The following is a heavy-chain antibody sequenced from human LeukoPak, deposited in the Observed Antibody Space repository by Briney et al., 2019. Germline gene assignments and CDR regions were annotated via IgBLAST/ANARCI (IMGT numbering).Heavy chain of an antibody. CDR3: ARELTSSSWGFDY. J-gene: IGHJ4*02. D-gene: IGHD6-13*01. V-gene: IGHV4-34*01. Sequence: SETLSLTCTVYGGSFSGYYWSWIRQPPGKGLEWIGEINHSGSTNYNPSLKSRVTISVDTSKNQFSLKLSSVTAAGTAVYYCARELTSSSWGFDYWGQGTLVTVSS. CDR1: GGSFSGYY. CDR2: INHSGST.